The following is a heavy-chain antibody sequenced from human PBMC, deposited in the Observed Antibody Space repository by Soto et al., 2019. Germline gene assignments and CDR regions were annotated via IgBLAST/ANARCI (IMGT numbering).Heavy chain of an antibody. V-gene: IGHV3-23*01. CDR1: GFTFSSYA. CDR2: ISGRGGST. CDR3: AKEDVLRVPGGDV. Sequence: EVQLLESGGGLVQPGGSLKLSCAASGFTFSSYAVSWVRQAPGKGLEWVSAISGRGGSTYYADSVKGRVAISRDNSKNTLYLQMNNLRAEGAAVYDCAKEDVLRVPGGDVWGQGNTVTVSS. J-gene: IGHJ6*02. D-gene: IGHD3-3*01.